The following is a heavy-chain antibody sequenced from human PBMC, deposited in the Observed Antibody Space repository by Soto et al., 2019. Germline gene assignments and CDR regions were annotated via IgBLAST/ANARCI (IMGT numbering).Heavy chain of an antibody. CDR1: ASIFKGHG. J-gene: IGHJ4*02. D-gene: IGHD1-26*01. CDR3: ARDGVGATTFFGFLDY. V-gene: IGHV3-33*08. Sequence: QAQLVESGGGVVQPGGSLRLSCAASASIFKGHGMHWVRQAPGKGLEWVAIIRYDGSDEHYGDSVKGRFTISRDNSKNMLYLQMNSLRAEDTAVYYCARDGVGATTFFGFLDYWGQGTLVTVSS. CDR2: IRYDGSDE.